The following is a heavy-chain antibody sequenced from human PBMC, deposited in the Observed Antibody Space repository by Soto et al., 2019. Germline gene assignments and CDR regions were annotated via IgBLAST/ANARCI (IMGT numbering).Heavy chain of an antibody. J-gene: IGHJ4*02. V-gene: IGHV4-4*02. CDR2: IYNSGST. Sequence: QVQLQESGPGLVKPSGTLSLTCAVSGGSISSSHWWSWVRQPPGKGLEWIGEIYNSGSTKYNPSLTSRLTISLDKSENQFSLTLTSVAAADTAVYYCARGPDLGWDWGQGTLVTVSS. D-gene: IGHD2-21*01. CDR1: GGSISSSHW. CDR3: ARGPDLGWD.